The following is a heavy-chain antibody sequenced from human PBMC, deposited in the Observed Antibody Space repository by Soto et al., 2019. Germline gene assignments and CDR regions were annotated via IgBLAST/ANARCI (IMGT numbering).Heavy chain of an antibody. Sequence: ASVKVSCKTSGYILTDYKLHWVRQAPGQGLEWMGWVDPNGGGSNSAQKFQGSVTMTWDTSITTAYLDLTRLTTNDTATYFCATWVDYGDFEGFDFWGQGTLVTVSS. CDR3: ATWVDYGDFEGFDF. CDR1: GYILTDYK. J-gene: IGHJ4*02. CDR2: VDPNGGGS. V-gene: IGHV1-2*04. D-gene: IGHD4-17*01.